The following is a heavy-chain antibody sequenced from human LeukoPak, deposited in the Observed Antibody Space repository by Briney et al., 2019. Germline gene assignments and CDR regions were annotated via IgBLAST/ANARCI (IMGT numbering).Heavy chain of an antibody. Sequence: SETLSLTCTVSGGSISSYYWSWIRQPPGKGLEWIGYIYYSGSTNYNPSLKSRVTISVDTSKNQSSLKLSSVTAADTAVYYCARDLLAGYYYYGMDVWGQGTTVTVSS. V-gene: IGHV4-59*01. CDR3: ARDLLAGYYYYGMDV. CDR1: GGSISSYY. D-gene: IGHD6-19*01. CDR2: IYYSGST. J-gene: IGHJ6*02.